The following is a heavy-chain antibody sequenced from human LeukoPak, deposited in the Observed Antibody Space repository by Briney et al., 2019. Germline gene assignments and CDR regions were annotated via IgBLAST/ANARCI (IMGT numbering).Heavy chain of an antibody. V-gene: IGHV1-69*13. CDR2: IIPIFGTA. D-gene: IGHD4-11*01. CDR1: GGTFSSYA. J-gene: IGHJ6*02. Sequence: SVKVSCKASGGTFSSYAISWVQQAPGQGLEWMGGIIPIFGTANYAQKFQGRVTITADESTSTAYMELSSLRSEDTAVYYCARSSNSGYYYYGMDVWGQGTTVTVSS. CDR3: ARSSNSGYYYYGMDV.